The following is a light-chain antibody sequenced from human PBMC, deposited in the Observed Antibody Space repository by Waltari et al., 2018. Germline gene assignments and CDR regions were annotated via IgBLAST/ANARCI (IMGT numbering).Light chain of an antibody. V-gene: IGKV4-1*01. CDR3: QQYHSPPYT. CDR1: QSVFYSSNNKNY. Sequence: DIVMTQSPDSLAVSLGERATINCKSSQSVFYSSNNKNYLAWYQHKPGQPPKLLIHWASTRESGVPDRFSGSGSGTDFTLTISSRQAEDVAVYYCQQYHSPPYTFGQGTRLEIK. J-gene: IGKJ2*01. CDR2: WAS.